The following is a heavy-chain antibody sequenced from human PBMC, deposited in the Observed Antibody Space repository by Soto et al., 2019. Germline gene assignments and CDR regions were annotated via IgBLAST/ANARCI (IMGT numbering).Heavy chain of an antibody. CDR3: GKRPYGDPLDP. CDR1: GASITSSGFW. CDR2: ISATGNT. Sequence: PSETLSLTCAFSGASITSSGFWWNWIRQPPGKGLEWIATISATGNTFYNPSLKSRVTISANTSRNQSAMNVNSVAVDDTAIYGCGKRPYGDPLDPWGQGVLVTVSS. J-gene: IGHJ5*02. V-gene: IGHV4-39*01. D-gene: IGHD4-17*01.